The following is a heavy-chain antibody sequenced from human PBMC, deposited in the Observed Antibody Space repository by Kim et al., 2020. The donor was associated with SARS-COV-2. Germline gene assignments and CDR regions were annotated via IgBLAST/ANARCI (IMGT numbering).Heavy chain of an antibody. Sequence: ASVTVSCKASGYSFTSYAVHWVRQAPGQRLEWMGWINTGIGNTRYSQRFQGRLTITRDTSTSSAFMDLSSLISEDTAVYYCASLIGNDGFDIWGQGTMVIVSS. CDR3: ASLIGNDGFDI. CDR2: INTGIGNT. CDR1: GYSFTSYA. D-gene: IGHD3-16*02. J-gene: IGHJ3*02. V-gene: IGHV1-3*04.